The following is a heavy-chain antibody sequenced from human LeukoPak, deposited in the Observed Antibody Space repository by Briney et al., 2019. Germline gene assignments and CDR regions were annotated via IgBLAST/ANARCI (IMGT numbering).Heavy chain of an antibody. Sequence: PSETLSLTCTVSGGSISSSNYYWGWIRQPPGMTLEWIGSVYYSGSASYNPSLKSRVTISVDTSKNLFSLDLGSVTAADTAVYYCVRRGSGITAVADYWGQGTLVTVSS. CDR1: GGSISSSNYY. J-gene: IGHJ4*02. V-gene: IGHV4-39*02. CDR2: VYYSGSA. D-gene: IGHD1-20*01. CDR3: VRRGSGITAVADY.